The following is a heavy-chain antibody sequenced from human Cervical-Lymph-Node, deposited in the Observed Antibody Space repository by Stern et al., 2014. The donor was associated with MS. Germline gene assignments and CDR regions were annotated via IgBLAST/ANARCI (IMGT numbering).Heavy chain of an antibody. CDR2: IYPGDSDT. Sequence: EVQLVESGAEVKKPGESLRISCEVSGYRFTNNWIGWVRQMPGKGLEWMGIIYPGDSDTRYSPSFQGQVTILVDNSNPTAYRQWSSLKAWDTAIYYCARRGDGYMGIDYWGQGTLVTVSS. J-gene: IGHJ4*02. D-gene: IGHD5-24*01. V-gene: IGHV5-51*03. CDR1: GYRFTNNW. CDR3: ARRGDGYMGIDY.